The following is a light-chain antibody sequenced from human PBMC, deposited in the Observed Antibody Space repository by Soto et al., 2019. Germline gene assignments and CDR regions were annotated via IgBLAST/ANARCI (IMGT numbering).Light chain of an antibody. CDR2: GAS. Sequence: EIVMTQSPATLSVSPGERATLSCRASQSVGSNLAWYQQKPGQAPRLLIYGASTRATGIPARFSGRGSGTELTLTISSLQSEDFAIYFCQQYNTWPPDRTFGQGTKVEIK. J-gene: IGKJ1*01. V-gene: IGKV3-15*01. CDR3: QQYNTWPPDRT. CDR1: QSVGSN.